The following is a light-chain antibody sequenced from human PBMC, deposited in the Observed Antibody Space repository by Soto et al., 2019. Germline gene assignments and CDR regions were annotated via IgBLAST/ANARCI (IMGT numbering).Light chain of an antibody. J-gene: IGLJ1*01. CDR2: GNS. CDR3: KSYDSSLSGSYV. V-gene: IGLV1-40*01. CDR1: SSNIGAGYD. Sequence: QSVLTQPPSVSGAPGQRVTISCTGSSSNIGAGYDVHWYQQLPGTAPKLLIYGNSNRPSGVPDRFSGSKSGTSASLAITGLQAEDEADYYCKSYDSSLSGSYVFGTGTKVPVL.